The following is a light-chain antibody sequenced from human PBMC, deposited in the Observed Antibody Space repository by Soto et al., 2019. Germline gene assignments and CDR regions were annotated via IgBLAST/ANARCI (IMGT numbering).Light chain of an antibody. CDR1: QSIDTY. J-gene: IGKJ4*01. CDR2: AAS. Sequence: DIQMTQSPSSLSASVGDRVTITCRASQSIDTYLNWYQRKPGKAPNVLIYAASTLQSGVPTRFSGSGSGTDFTLTISSLQPEDFAVYYCQQYNNWPPLTFGGGTKVEIK. CDR3: QQYNNWPPLT. V-gene: IGKV1-39*01.